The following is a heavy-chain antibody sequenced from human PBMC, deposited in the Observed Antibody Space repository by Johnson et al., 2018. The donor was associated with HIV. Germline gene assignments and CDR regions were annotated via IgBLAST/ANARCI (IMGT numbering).Heavy chain of an antibody. CDR3: ASPTSGYSGVKAFDI. CDR2: ISSSGSTI. V-gene: IGHV3-11*04. J-gene: IGHJ3*02. Sequence: VSYISSSGSTIYYADSVKGRFTISRDNAKNSLYLQMNSLRAEDSAVYYCASPTSGYSGVKAFDIWGHGTMVTVSS. D-gene: IGHD3-22*01.